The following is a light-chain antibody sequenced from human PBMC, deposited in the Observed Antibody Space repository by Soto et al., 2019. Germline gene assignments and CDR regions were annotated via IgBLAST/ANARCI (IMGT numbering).Light chain of an antibody. J-gene: IGLJ1*01. V-gene: IGLV2-23*02. CDR3: CSYAGSSTFLYV. Sequence: QSVLTQPASVSGSPGQSITISCTGTSSDVGSYNLVSWYQQHPGKAPKLMIYEVSKRPSGVSNRFSGSKSGNTASLTISGLQAEDESYDYCCSYAGSSTFLYVFGTGPKFTVL. CDR2: EVS. CDR1: SSDVGSYNL.